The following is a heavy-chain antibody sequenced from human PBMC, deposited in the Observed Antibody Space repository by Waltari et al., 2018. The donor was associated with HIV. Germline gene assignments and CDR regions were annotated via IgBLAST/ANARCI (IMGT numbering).Heavy chain of an antibody. V-gene: IGHV3-30*18. J-gene: IGHJ6*02. CDR3: AKDLVTRGFFYFYGMHV. CDR1: GFNFSTSG. Sequence: QVQLEESGGRVVQPGRSLRLTCVASGFNFSTSGMHWVRQAPGKGLEWLAVISYNGLNKDYVDSVKGRFTISRDNSNSTLFLQMSSLRPDDTAVYYCAKDLVTRGFFYFYGMHVWGQGTTVTVSS. D-gene: IGHD2-15*01. CDR2: ISYNGLNK.